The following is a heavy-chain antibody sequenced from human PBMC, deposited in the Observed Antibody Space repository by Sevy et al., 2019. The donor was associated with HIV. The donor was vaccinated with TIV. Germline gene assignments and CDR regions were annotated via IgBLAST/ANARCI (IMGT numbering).Heavy chain of an antibody. Sequence: SETLSLTCTVSGGSISSSSYYWGWIRQPPGKGLEWIGSIYYSGSTYYNPSLKSRVTISVDTSKNQFSLKLSSVTAADTAVYYCARQTYNWNYVSAFDYWGHGTLVTVSS. D-gene: IGHD1-7*01. CDR1: GGSISSSSYY. V-gene: IGHV4-39*01. J-gene: IGHJ4*01. CDR2: IYYSGST. CDR3: ARQTYNWNYVSAFDY.